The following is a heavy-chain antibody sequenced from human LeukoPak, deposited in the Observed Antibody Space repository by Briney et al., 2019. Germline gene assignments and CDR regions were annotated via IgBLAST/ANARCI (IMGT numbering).Heavy chain of an antibody. Sequence: GGSLRLSCAASGFTFNICAKSWVRQAPGKGLEWVSSIGSTDIYYADSVKGRFTVSRDNSKNTLYLHLNSLRAEDSAVYYCAKDATPGNSIWDYFAFWGQGTVVTVSS. V-gene: IGHV3-23*01. CDR1: GFTFNICA. D-gene: IGHD1-7*01. CDR2: IGSTDI. J-gene: IGHJ4*02. CDR3: AKDATPGNSIWDYFAF.